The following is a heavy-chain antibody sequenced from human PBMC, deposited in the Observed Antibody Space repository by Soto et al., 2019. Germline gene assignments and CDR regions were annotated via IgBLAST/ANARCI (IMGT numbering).Heavy chain of an antibody. D-gene: IGHD2-2*01. CDR1: GFTFSSYS. CDR2: ISSSSSYI. J-gene: IGHJ4*02. V-gene: IGHV3-21*01. Sequence: GGSLRLSCAASGFTFSSYSMNWVRQAPGKGLEWVSSISSSSSYIYYADSVKGRFTISRDNAKNSLYLQMNSLRAEDTAVYYCAREDVVVPAATPGYFDYWGQGTLVTVSS. CDR3: AREDVVVPAATPGYFDY.